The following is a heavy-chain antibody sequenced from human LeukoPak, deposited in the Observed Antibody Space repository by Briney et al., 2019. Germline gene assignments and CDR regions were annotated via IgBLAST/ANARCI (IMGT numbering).Heavy chain of an antibody. J-gene: IGHJ4*02. CDR3: ARGDFD. CDR1: GGSISSTTYY. Sequence: SETLSLTCTVSGGSISSTTYYWAWIRQPPGKGLEWIGSIYKTGSTNYSPSLKSRVTISVDTSKNQFSLKLSSVTAADTAVYYCARGDFDWGQGTLVTVSS. D-gene: IGHD3-3*01. V-gene: IGHV4-39*07. CDR2: IYKTGST.